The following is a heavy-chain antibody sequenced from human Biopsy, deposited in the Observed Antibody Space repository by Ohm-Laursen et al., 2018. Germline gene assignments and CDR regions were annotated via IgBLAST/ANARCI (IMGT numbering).Heavy chain of an antibody. Sequence: SETLSLTWTVSGGSISSYYWSWIRQPPGKGLEWIGYIYYTGSTNYNPSLKSRVTISVDTSMNHLSLRLTSVTPADTAVYYCAKHGSGWTGDDAFHIWGQGTMVTVSS. D-gene: IGHD6-19*01. CDR2: IYYTGST. V-gene: IGHV4-59*01. CDR3: AKHGSGWTGDDAFHI. J-gene: IGHJ3*02. CDR1: GGSISSYY.